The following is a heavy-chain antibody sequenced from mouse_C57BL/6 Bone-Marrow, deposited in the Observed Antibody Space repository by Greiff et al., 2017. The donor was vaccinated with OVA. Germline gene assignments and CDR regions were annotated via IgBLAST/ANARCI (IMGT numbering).Heavy chain of an antibody. Sequence: EVQLQQSGPELVKPGASVKMSCKASGYTFTDYNMHWVKQSHGKSLEWIGYINPNNGGTSYNQKFKGKATLTVNKSSSTAYMELRSLTSEDSAVYYCARALLRSVYYFDYWGQGTTLTVSS. CDR3: ARALLRSVYYFDY. D-gene: IGHD1-1*01. CDR1: GYTFTDYN. J-gene: IGHJ2*01. V-gene: IGHV1-22*01. CDR2: INPNNGGT.